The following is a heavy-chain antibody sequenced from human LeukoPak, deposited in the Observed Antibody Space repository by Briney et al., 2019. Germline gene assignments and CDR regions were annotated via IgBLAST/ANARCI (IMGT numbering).Heavy chain of an antibody. CDR2: IYYSGST. Sequence: SETLSLTCTVSGGSISSYYWSWIRQPPGKGLEWIGYIYYSGSTNYNPSLKSRVTISVDTSKNQFSLKLSSVTAADTAVYYCARAAAAAVNWFDPGGQGTLVTVSS. J-gene: IGHJ5*02. D-gene: IGHD6-13*01. CDR3: ARAAAAAVNWFDP. CDR1: GGSISSYY. V-gene: IGHV4-59*01.